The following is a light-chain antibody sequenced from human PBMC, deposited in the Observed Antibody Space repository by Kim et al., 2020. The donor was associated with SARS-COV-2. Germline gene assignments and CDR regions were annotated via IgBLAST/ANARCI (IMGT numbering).Light chain of an antibody. V-gene: IGLV1-44*01. CDR3: ATWDASLSAWV. CDR2: ANS. Sequence: QSVLTQPPSVSGTPGQGVVISCSGTTSNIGSHHVNWFQQVPGTAPKLLINANSQRPSGVPARFSGSKSDTAASLAINGLQLDDEADYYCATWDASLSAWVFGGGTKLTVL. J-gene: IGLJ3*02. CDR1: TSNIGSHH.